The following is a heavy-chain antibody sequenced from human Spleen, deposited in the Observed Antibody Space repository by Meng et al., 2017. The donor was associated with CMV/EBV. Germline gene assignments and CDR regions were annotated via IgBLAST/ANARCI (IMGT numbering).Heavy chain of an antibody. J-gene: IGHJ4*02. CDR3: ARQGITEYFDY. D-gene: IGHD3-3*01. V-gene: IGHV5-51*01. CDR1: GYSFTSYW. CDR2: INPGDFDT. Sequence: KVSCKGSGYSFTSYWTGWVRQMPGKGLEWMGIINPGDFDTRYSPSFQGQVTIAADKSISTAYLQWSSLKASDTAMYYCARQGITEYFDYWGQGTLVTVSS.